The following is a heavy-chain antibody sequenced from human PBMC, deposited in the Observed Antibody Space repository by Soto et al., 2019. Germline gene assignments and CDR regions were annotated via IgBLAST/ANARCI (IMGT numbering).Heavy chain of an antibody. CDR3: ARVQYSRSSCFPY. Sequence: QITLKESGPALVKPTQTLTLTCTFSGFSLSTSGVGVGWIRQPPGKALEWLALIFWDDDKRYSPSLNSRLTITQDTSKSQVVLTITPMAPVDTATYYSARVQYSRSSCFPYWGQGTLVTVSS. CDR2: IFWDDDK. V-gene: IGHV2-5*02. D-gene: IGHD6-6*01. J-gene: IGHJ4*02. CDR1: GFSLSTSGVG.